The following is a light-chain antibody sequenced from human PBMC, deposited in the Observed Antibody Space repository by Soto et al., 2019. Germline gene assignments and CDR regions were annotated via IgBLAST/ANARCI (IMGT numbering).Light chain of an antibody. CDR3: SSYTTTHTLYV. CDR2: EVF. V-gene: IGLV2-14*01. J-gene: IGLJ1*01. Sequence: QSVLTQPASVSGSPGQSITIPCTGTNSDVGGYNYVSWYQHHPGKAPKLMIYEVFNRPSGVSSRFSGSKSGSTASLTISGLQAEDEADYYCSSYTTTHTLYVFGTGTKLTVL. CDR1: NSDVGGYNY.